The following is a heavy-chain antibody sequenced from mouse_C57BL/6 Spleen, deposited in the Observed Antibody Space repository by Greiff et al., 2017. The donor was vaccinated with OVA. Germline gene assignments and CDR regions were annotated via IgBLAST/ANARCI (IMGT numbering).Heavy chain of an antibody. D-gene: IGHD1-1*01. J-gene: IGHJ3*01. CDR1: GYTFTDYE. CDR2: IDPETGGT. V-gene: IGHV1-15*01. Sequence: LVESGAELVRPGASVTLSCKASGYTFTDYEMHWVKQTPVHGLEWIGAIDPETGGTAYNQKFKGKAILTADKSSSTAYMELRSLTSEDSAVYYCTRSSQAWFAYWGQGTLVTVSA. CDR3: TRSSQAWFAY.